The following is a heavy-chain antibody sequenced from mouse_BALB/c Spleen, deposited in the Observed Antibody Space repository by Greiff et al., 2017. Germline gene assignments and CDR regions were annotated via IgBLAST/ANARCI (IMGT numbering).Heavy chain of an antibody. CDR3: ARDDHTRITTD. J-gene: IGHJ3*01. Sequence: EVQLVESGGGLVKPGGSLKLSCAASGFTFSSYAMSWVRQSPEKRLEWVAEISSGGSYTYYPDTVTGRFTISRDNAKNTLYLEMSSLRSEDTAMYYCARDDHTRITTDWGQGTLVTVSA. D-gene: IGHD2-4*01. V-gene: IGHV5-9-4*01. CDR2: ISSGGSYT. CDR1: GFTFSSYA.